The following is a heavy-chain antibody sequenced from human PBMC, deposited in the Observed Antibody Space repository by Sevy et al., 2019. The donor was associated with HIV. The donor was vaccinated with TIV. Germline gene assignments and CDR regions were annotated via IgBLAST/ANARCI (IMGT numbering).Heavy chain of an antibody. V-gene: IGHV3-23*01. CDR1: GFTFSSYA. CDR3: AKDGYKPSVGDENYYYYYMDV. Sequence: GGSLRLSCAASGFTFSSYAMSWVRQAPGKGLEWVSAISGSGGSTTYADSVKGRITISRENSKNTLYLQMNSLRAEDTDVYYCAKDGYKPSVGDENYYYYYMDVWGKGTTVTVSS. D-gene: IGHD1-20*01. J-gene: IGHJ6*03. CDR2: ISGSGGST.